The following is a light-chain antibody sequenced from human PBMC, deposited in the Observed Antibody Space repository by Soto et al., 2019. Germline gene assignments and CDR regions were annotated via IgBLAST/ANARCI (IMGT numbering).Light chain of an antibody. CDR3: QQYGSSST. CDR2: GAS. Sequence: EIVLTQSPGTLSLSPGERATLSCRASQSVSSSYLAWYQQKPGQAPRLLIYGASSRAPGIPDRFSGSGSGTDFTLTISRLEPEDFAVYYCQQYGSSSTFGGGTKVEIK. CDR1: QSVSSSY. V-gene: IGKV3-20*01. J-gene: IGKJ4*01.